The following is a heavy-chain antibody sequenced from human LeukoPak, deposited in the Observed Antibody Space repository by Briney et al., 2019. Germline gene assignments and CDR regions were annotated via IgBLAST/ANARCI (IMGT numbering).Heavy chain of an antibody. CDR2: IYPGDSDT. D-gene: IGHD3-22*01. CDR3: ARRDSRGYYVFDF. J-gene: IGHJ4*02. CDR1: GYSFANYW. V-gene: IGHV5-51*01. Sequence: GESLKLSCKGSGYSFANYWIAWVRQMPGNGLEWMGIIYPGDSDTSYSPSFQGQVTISDDKSISTAYLQWSSLRASDTAMYYVARRDSRGYYVFDFWGQGTLVTVSS.